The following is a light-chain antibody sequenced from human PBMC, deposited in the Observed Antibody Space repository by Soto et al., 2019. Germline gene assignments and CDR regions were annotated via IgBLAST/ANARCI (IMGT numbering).Light chain of an antibody. V-gene: IGKV1-5*03. Sequence: IPMTESPSTLSGSDGDRVTITCRASQTISSWLAWYHQKPGKAPKLLIYKASTLKSGVPSRFSGSGSGTEFTLTISSLQPDDFATYYCQHYNSYSEAFGQRTKVAIK. J-gene: IGKJ1*01. CDR2: KAS. CDR1: QTISSW. CDR3: QHYNSYSEA.